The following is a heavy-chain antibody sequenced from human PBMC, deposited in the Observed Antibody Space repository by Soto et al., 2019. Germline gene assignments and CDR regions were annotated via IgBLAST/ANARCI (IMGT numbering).Heavy chain of an antibody. V-gene: IGHV3-33*01. J-gene: IGHJ3*02. CDR2: IRYDGSCA. D-gene: IGHD4-17*01. CDR1: GFSISHYG. CDR3: ARYNGDDNSGAVEI. Sequence: QVQLVESGGGVVQPGGSLRLSCSASGFSISHYGMNWVRQAPGKGLEWAAVIRYDGSCASYADSVKGRFTISRDNSKNTVYVQVDSLRVEDTAVYYCARYNGDDNSGAVEIWGQGTTVTVSS.